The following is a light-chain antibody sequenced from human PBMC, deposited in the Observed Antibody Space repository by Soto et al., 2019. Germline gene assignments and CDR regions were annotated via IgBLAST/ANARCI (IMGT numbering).Light chain of an antibody. CDR2: ATS. V-gene: IGKV1-9*01. Sequence: IPLTQSPSSLSASVGDRVTITCRASQGFNIHLAWYQQKPGRAPKLLIFATSLLQTGVPSRFSGSGSGTNFRLTISSLQPEDVATYHCHQLNDYPLTFGGGTKVEIK. CDR1: QGFNIH. CDR3: HQLNDYPLT. J-gene: IGKJ4*01.